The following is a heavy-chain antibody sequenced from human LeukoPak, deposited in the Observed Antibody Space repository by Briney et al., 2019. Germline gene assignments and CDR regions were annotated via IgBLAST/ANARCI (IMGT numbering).Heavy chain of an antibody. V-gene: IGHV3-13*01. Sequence: PGGSLRLSCATSGFPFSAYDMHWVRQAPGKGLEWVSAFGSAGDTYYPGAVKGRFTISRDNAKNSLYLQMNSLRAEDTALYYCAKVRGRITMVRGVIFDYWGQGALVTVSS. CDR1: GFPFSAYD. CDR2: FGSAGDT. CDR3: AKVRGRITMVRGVIFDY. J-gene: IGHJ4*02. D-gene: IGHD3-10*01.